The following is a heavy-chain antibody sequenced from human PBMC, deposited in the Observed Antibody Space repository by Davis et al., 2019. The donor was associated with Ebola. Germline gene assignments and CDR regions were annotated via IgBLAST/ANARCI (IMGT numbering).Heavy chain of an antibody. CDR1: GYTFTSYY. CDR2: MNPHNGDT. J-gene: IGHJ4*02. D-gene: IGHD6-13*01. CDR3: ARLCSSSCPNDY. Sequence: AASVKVSCKASGYTFTSYYMHWVRQAPGQGLEWMGRMNPHNGDTNYAQNFQGRVTMTRDTSISTAYMELSRLRYDDTAVYYCARLCSSSCPNDYWGQGTLVTVSS. V-gene: IGHV1-2*06.